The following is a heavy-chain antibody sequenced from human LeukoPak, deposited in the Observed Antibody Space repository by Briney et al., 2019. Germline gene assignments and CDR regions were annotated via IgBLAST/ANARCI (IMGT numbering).Heavy chain of an antibody. D-gene: IGHD1-26*01. CDR2: ISSSSSYI. Sequence: KPGGPLRLSCAASGFTFSSYSMNWVRQATGKGLEWVSSISSSSSYIYYADSVKGRFTISRDNAKNSLYLQMNSLRAEDTAVYYCARGGTTAYYYYYYMDVWGKGTTVTVSS. V-gene: IGHV3-21*01. CDR1: GFTFSSYS. J-gene: IGHJ6*03. CDR3: ARGGTTAYYYYYYMDV.